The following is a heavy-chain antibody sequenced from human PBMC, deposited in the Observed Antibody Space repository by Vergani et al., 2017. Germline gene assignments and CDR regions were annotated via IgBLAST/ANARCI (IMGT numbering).Heavy chain of an antibody. V-gene: IGHV3-7*01. Sequence: EVQLVESGGGLVQPGRSLRLSCAASGFTFSSYWMSWVRQAPGKGLEWVANIKQDGSEKYYVDSVKGRFTISRDNAKNSLYLQMNSLRAEDTAVYYCARARRYYYGSGTQGFDLWGRGTLVTVSS. D-gene: IGHD3-10*01. CDR3: ARARRYYYGSGTQGFDL. J-gene: IGHJ2*01. CDR1: GFTFSSYW. CDR2: IKQDGSEK.